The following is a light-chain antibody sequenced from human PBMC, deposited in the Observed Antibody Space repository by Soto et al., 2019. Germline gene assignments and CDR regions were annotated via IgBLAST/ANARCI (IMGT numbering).Light chain of an antibody. V-gene: IGKV3-15*01. J-gene: IGKJ1*01. CDR2: GAS. CDR1: QSVSSN. Sequence: EIVMTQSPATLSVSPGERATLSCRASQSVSSNLAWYQQQPGQAPSLLIYGASTRATGIPARFSGSGSGTEFTLTISSLQSEDFAVYYCQQYNNWPPWTFGQGTKGEI. CDR3: QQYNNWPPWT.